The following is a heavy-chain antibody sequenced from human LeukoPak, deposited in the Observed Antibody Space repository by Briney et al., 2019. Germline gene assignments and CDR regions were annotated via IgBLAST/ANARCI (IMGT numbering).Heavy chain of an antibody. CDR2: IYNSGGS. CDR3: ATGYYFGSGSYGYLDY. D-gene: IGHD3-10*01. Sequence: GGSLRLSCAASGFTVSSKYMSWVRQTPGKGLEWVALIYNSGGSNNADSVTGRFTTARDNSANTMYLQMDSLRAEDTAVYYCATGYYFGSGSYGYLDYWGQGTLVTVSS. CDR1: GFTVSSKY. V-gene: IGHV3-53*01. J-gene: IGHJ4*02.